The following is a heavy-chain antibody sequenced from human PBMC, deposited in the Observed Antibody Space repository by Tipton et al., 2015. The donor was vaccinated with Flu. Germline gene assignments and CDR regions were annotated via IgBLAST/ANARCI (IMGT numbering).Heavy chain of an antibody. CDR3: ATYGSGGRANAFDI. CDR2: IYYSGST. V-gene: IGHV4-61*01. Sequence: TLSLTCTVSGGSVSSGSYYWSWIRQPPGEGLEWIGYIYYSGSTNYNPSLKSRVTISVDTSKNQFSLKLSSVTAADTAVYYCATYGSGGRANAFDIWGQGTMVTVSS. D-gene: IGHD3-10*01. J-gene: IGHJ3*02. CDR1: GGSVSSGSYY.